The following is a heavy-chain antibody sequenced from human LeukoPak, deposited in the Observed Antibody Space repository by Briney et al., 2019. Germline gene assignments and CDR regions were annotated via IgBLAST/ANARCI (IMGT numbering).Heavy chain of an antibody. CDR3: AKAPYYYDSSGYYYYYFDY. J-gene: IGHJ4*02. D-gene: IGHD3-22*01. Sequence: GGSLILSCAASGFTFSSYAMSWVRQAPGKGLEWVSAISGSGGSTYYADSVKGRFTISRDNSKNTLYLQMNSLRVEDTAVYYCAKAPYYYDSSGYYYYYFDYWGQGTLVTVSS. V-gene: IGHV3-23*01. CDR1: GFTFSSYA. CDR2: ISGSGGST.